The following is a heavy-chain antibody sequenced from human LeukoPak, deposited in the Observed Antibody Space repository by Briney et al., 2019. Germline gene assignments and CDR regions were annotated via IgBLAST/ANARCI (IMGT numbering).Heavy chain of an antibody. CDR2: IDSSGTI. CDR1: GFTFSDYF. V-gene: IGHV3-11*04. J-gene: IGHJ4*02. Sequence: GGSLRLSCAASGFTFSDYFMSWILQGPGKWLEWVSHIDSSGTIYYADSVKGRATISRDNAKNSLYLQMNSLRAEDTAVYYCARPAYCGGNCYYFPDYWGQGTLVTVSS. D-gene: IGHD2-21*02. CDR3: ARPAYCGGNCYYFPDY.